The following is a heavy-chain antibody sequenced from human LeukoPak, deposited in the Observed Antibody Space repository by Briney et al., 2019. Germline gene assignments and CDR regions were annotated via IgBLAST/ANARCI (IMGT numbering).Heavy chain of an antibody. CDR2: IYYSGST. CDR1: GGSISSYY. CDR3: ARGLQWEPNAFDI. J-gene: IGHJ3*02. D-gene: IGHD1-26*01. V-gene: IGHV4-59*01. Sequence: KASETLSLTCTVSGGSISSYYWSWIRQPPGKGLEWIGYIYYSGSTNYNPSLKSRVTISVDTSKNQFSLKLSSVTAADTAVYYCARGLQWEPNAFDIWGQGTMVTVSS.